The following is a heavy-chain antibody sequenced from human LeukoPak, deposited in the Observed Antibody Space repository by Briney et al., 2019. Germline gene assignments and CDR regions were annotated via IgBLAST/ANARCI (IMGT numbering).Heavy chain of an antibody. J-gene: IGHJ4*02. Sequence: ASVKVSCKASGYTFTSYYMHSVRQAPGQGLEGMGIINPSGGSTSYAQKFQGRVTMTRDMSTSTVYMELSSLRSEDTAVYYCARDLDSCSSTSCYSGIDYWGQGTLVTVSS. CDR1: GYTFTSYY. V-gene: IGHV1-46*01. CDR3: ARDLDSCSSTSCYSGIDY. D-gene: IGHD2-2*02. CDR2: INPSGGST.